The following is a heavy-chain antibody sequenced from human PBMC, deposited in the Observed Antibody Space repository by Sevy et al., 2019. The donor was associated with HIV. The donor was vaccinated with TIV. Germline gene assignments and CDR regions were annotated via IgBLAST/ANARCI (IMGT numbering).Heavy chain of an antibody. CDR1: GFTFSSYS. V-gene: IGHV3-48*01. D-gene: IGHD2-2*01. Sequence: GSLRLSCAASGFTFSSYSMNWVRQAPGKGLEWVSYISSSSSTIYYADSVKGRFTISRDNAKNSLYLQMNSLRAEDTAVYYCARIYCSSTSCYHAFDIWGQGTMVTVSS. CDR3: ARIYCSSTSCYHAFDI. J-gene: IGHJ3*02. CDR2: ISSSSSTI.